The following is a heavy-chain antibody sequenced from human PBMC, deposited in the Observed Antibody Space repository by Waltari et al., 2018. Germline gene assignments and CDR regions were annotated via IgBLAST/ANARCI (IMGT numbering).Heavy chain of an antibody. J-gene: IGHJ4*02. CDR1: RSAFNNDN. D-gene: IGHD6-19*01. CDR3: AREGYTSGRAGIFDY. CDR2: MSYDGYSK. V-gene: IGHV3-30-3*01. Sequence: LVESGGDVVQYVRSLRLSCVSYRSAFNNDNMHWVRQAPGKGLEWVSAMSYDGYSKYYADSVKGRFTISRDDSLNTVYLQLDSLTVEDTAIYYCAREGYTSGRAGIFDYWGQGTLVTISS.